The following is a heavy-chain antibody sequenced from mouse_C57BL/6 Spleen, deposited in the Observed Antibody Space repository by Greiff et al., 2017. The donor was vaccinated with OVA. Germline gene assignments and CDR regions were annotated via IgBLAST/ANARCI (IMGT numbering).Heavy chain of an antibody. CDR2: IYPGSGNT. CDR3: AREVLRFFAY. J-gene: IGHJ3*01. D-gene: IGHD1-1*01. Sequence: VQLQQSGAELVRPGASVKLSCKASGYTFTDYYINWVKQRPGQGLEWIARIYPGSGNTYYNEKFKGKATLTAEKSSSTAYMQLSSLTSEDSAVYFCAREVLRFFAYWGQGTLVTVSA. CDR1: GYTFTDYY. V-gene: IGHV1-76*01.